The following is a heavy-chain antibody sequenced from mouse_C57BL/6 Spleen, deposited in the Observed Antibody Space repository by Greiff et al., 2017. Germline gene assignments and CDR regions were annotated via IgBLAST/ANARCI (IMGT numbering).Heavy chain of an antibody. Sequence: EVQRVESGGGLVKPGASLKLSCAASGFTFSDYGMHWVRQAPEKGLEWVAYISSGSSTIYYADTVQGRFTISRDNAKNTLFLQMTSLRSEDTAMYYCARNYDGYSAWFAYWGQGTLVTVSA. CDR1: GFTFSDYG. CDR3: ARNYDGYSAWFAY. V-gene: IGHV5-17*01. D-gene: IGHD2-3*01. J-gene: IGHJ3*01. CDR2: ISSGSSTI.